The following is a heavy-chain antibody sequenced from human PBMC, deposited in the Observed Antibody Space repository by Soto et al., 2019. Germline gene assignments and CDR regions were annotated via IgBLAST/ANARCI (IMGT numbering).Heavy chain of an antibody. CDR2: MNPNSGNT. CDR1: GYTFTSYD. Sequence: ASVKVSCTASGYTFTSYDINWVRQATGQGLEWMGWMNPNSGNTGYAQKFQGRVTMTRNTSISTAYMELSSLRSEDTAVYYCARASYDILTGYYPYFDYWGQGTLVTVSS. D-gene: IGHD3-9*01. CDR3: ARASYDILTGYYPYFDY. J-gene: IGHJ4*02. V-gene: IGHV1-8*01.